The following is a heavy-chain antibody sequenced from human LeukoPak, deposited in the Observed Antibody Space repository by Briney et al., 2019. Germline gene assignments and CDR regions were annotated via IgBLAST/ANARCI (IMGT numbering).Heavy chain of an antibody. D-gene: IGHD6-6*01. Sequence: GGSLRLSCAASGFTFSSYAMSWVRQAPGKGLEWVSAISGSGGSTYYADSVKGRFTISRDNSKNTLYLQMNSLTAADTAVYYCARGRIAARLSYWGQGTLVTVSS. V-gene: IGHV3-23*01. CDR1: GFTFSSYA. CDR3: ARGRIAARLSY. J-gene: IGHJ4*02. CDR2: ISGSGGST.